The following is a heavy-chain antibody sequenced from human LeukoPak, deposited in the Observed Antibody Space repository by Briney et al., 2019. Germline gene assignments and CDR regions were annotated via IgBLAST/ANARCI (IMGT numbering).Heavy chain of an antibody. CDR2: IWYDGSNK. Sequence: GGSLRLSCAASGFTFSSYGMHWVRQAPGKGLEWVAVIWYDGSNKYYADSVKGRFTISRDNSKNTLYLQMNSLRAEDTAVYYCARDGSFGSPDYWGQGTLVTVSS. V-gene: IGHV3-33*01. J-gene: IGHJ4*02. CDR1: GFTFSSYG. CDR3: ARDGSFGSPDY. D-gene: IGHD2-2*03.